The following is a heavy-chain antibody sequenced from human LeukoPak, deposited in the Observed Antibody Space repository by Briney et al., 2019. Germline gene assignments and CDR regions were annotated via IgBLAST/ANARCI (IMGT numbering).Heavy chain of an antibody. J-gene: IGHJ4*02. CDR2: ISTSSSYI. V-gene: IGHV3-21*01. Sequence: GGSLRLSCAASGFTFISYSMNWVRQAPGKGLEWVSSISTSSSYIYYADSVKGRFTISRDNSKDTLYLQMNSLGAEDTAVYYCAKEEMVATAVGDYFDYWGQGTLVTVSS. D-gene: IGHD5-12*01. CDR3: AKEEMVATAVGDYFDY. CDR1: GFTFISYS.